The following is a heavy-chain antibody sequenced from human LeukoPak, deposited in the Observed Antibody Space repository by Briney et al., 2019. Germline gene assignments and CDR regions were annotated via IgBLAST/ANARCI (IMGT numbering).Heavy chain of an antibody. D-gene: IGHD4-11*01. J-gene: IGHJ4*02. CDR2: IYYSGST. CDR3: AREGAVTSFDY. V-gene: IGHV4-61*08. Sequence: PSETLSLTCTVSGGSISSGDYYWSWIRQPPGKGLEWIGYIYYSGSTNYNPSLKSRVTISVDTSKNQFSLKLSSVTAADTAVYYCAREGAVTSFDYWGQGTLVTVSS. CDR1: GGSISSGDYY.